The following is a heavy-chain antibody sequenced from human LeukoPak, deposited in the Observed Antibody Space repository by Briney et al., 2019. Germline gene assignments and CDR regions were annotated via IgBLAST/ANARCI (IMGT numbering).Heavy chain of an antibody. CDR1: GYTFTSYG. Sequence: ASVKVSCKASGYTFTSYGISWVRQAPGQGLEWMGWISAYNGNTNYAQKLQGRVTMTTDTSTSTAYMELRSLRSDDTAVYYCARGPYDTLTGYYRALDYWGQGTLVTVSS. D-gene: IGHD3-9*01. V-gene: IGHV1-18*01. CDR2: ISAYNGNT. CDR3: ARGPYDTLTGYYRALDY. J-gene: IGHJ4*02.